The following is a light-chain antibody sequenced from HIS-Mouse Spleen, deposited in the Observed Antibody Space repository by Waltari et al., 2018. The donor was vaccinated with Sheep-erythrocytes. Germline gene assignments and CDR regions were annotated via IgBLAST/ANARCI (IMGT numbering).Light chain of an antibody. CDR1: QGIISY. CDR3: QQLNSYPRT. V-gene: IGKV1-9*01. J-gene: IGKJ2*02. Sequence: DIQLTQSPSFLSASVGDRVTITCRAKQGIISYLAWYQQKPGKAPKPLLYSASTLRSVVPSRFSGSGSGTEVTLTLSSLQREDFATYYCQQLNSYPRTFGQGTKLEIK. CDR2: SAS.